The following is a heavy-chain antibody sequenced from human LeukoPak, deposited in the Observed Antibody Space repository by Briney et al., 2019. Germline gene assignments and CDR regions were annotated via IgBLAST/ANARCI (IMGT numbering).Heavy chain of an antibody. J-gene: IGHJ6*04. Sequence: GGSLRLSCAASGFTFDDYGMSWVRQAPGKGLEWVSYISSRGSTIYYADSVKGRFTISRDNAKNSLYLQMNSLRAEDTAVYYCAELGITMIGGVWGKGTTVTISS. CDR2: ISSRGSTI. D-gene: IGHD3-10*02. V-gene: IGHV3-48*03. CDR1: GFTFDDYG. CDR3: AELGITMIGGV.